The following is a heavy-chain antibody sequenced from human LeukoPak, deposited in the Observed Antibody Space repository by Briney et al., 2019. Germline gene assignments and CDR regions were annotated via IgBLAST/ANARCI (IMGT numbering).Heavy chain of an antibody. CDR1: GGSISSYY. CDR3: ARGKGGSYYDY. D-gene: IGHD3-16*01. J-gene: IGHJ4*02. CDR2: INHSGST. Sequence: PSETLSLTCTVSGGSISSYYWSWIRQPPGKGLEWIGEINHSGSTNYNPSLKSRVTISVDTSKNQFSLKLSSVTAADTAVYYCARGKGGSYYDYWGQGTLVTISS. V-gene: IGHV4-34*01.